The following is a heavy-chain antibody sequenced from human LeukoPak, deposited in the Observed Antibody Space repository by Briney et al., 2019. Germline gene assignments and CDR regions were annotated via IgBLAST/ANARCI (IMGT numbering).Heavy chain of an antibody. CDR1: GFTFDDYA. V-gene: IGHV3-9*01. CDR3: AKDHRGRDYYDSCGYLN. CDR2: ISWNSGSI. Sequence: GESLRLSCAASGFTFDDYAMHWVRQAPGKGLEWVSGISWNSGSIGYADSVKGRFTISRDNAKNSLYLQMNSLRAEDTALYYCAKDHRGRDYYDSCGYLNWGQGTLVTVSS. D-gene: IGHD3-22*01. J-gene: IGHJ4*02.